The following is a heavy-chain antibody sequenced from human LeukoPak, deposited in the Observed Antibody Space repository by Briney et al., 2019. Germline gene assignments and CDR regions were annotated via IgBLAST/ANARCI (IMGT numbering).Heavy chain of an antibody. CDR2: IHSSGST. CDR3: ARGGAGMGYYYYYGMDV. J-gene: IGHJ6*02. V-gene: IGHV4-59*01. CDR1: GGSIRSYY. D-gene: IGHD6-13*01. Sequence: SETLSLTCTVSGGSIRSYYWSWIRQPPGKKLEWIGYIHSSGSTSYNPALRSRVAISADTSRNQVSLNLKFLTSADTAVYYCARGGAGMGYYYYYGMDVWGQGTTVTVSS.